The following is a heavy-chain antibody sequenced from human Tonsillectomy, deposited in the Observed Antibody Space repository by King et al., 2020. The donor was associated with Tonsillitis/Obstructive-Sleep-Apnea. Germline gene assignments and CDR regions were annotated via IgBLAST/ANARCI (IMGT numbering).Heavy chain of an antibody. D-gene: IGHD6-19*01. V-gene: IGHV3-33*01. CDR3: ARGGDDSGWHSPYYYYGMDV. CDR1: GFTFSSYG. J-gene: IGHJ6*02. CDR2: IWYDGSIK. Sequence: QLVQSGGGVVQPGRSLRLSCAASGFTFSSYGMHWVRQAPGKGLEWVAVIWYDGSIKYYADSLKGRITISRDNSKNTLYMQMNSLRVEDTAGYYCARGGDDSGWHSPYYYYGMDVWGQGTMVTVSS.